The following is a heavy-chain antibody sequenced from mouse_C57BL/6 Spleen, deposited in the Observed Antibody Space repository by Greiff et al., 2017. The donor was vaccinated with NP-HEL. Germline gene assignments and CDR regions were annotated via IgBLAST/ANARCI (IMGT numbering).Heavy chain of an antibody. D-gene: IGHD3-2*02. CDR2: IYPRSGNT. Sequence: QVQLQQSGAELARPGASVKLSCKASGYTFTSYGISWVKQRTGQGLEWIGEIYPRSGNTYYNEKFKGKATLTADKSSSTADMELRSLTSEDSAVYFCARSLQLRDERDAMDYWGQGTSVTVSS. CDR3: ARSLQLRDERDAMDY. V-gene: IGHV1-81*01. CDR1: GYTFTSYG. J-gene: IGHJ4*01.